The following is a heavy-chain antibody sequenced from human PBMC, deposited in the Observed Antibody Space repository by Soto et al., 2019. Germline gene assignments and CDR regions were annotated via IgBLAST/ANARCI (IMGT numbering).Heavy chain of an antibody. CDR3: AKATYTSGGSPTLAMDV. V-gene: IGHV1-2*02. J-gene: IGHJ6*02. CDR1: RYTFTSYY. Sequence: ASVKVSCKASRYTFTSYYIHWVRQAPGQGLEWMGWINPNNGYTKYTQKFQGRVTVTRDTSITTAYLELTRLQSDDTAVYYCAKATYTSGGSPTLAMDVWGQGTTVTVSS. CDR2: INPNNGYT. D-gene: IGHD3-10*01.